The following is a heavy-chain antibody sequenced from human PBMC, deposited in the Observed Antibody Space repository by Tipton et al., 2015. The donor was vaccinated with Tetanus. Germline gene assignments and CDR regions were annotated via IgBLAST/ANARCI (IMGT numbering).Heavy chain of an antibody. CDR2: IYYYTERT. V-gene: IGHV4-31*03. CDR1: GTSINAGGYL. CDR3: EGDDYYETSLRDYYGEEV. D-gene: IGHD3-16*01. J-gene: IGHJ6*02. Sequence: TLSLTCNVSGTSINAGGYLWTWVRQHPGKGLEWIGNIYYYTERTSHTPSLDSRVSISVDTSKNQFSLRLTSVTAADTAVYFCEGDDYYETSLRDYYGEEVWGQGATVTVSS.